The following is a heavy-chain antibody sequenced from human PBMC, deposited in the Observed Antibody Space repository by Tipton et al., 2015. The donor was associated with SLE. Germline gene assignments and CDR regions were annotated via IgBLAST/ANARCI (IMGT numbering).Heavy chain of an antibody. CDR3: ARDQRLVTSTDIVVPPAAQKYGMDV. CDR2: ISSTSSYI. V-gene: IGHV3-21*01. D-gene: IGHD2-15*01. J-gene: IGHJ6*02. Sequence: SLRLSCAASGFTFSSYAMHWVRQAPGKGLEWISSISSTSSYIYYADSVKGRFTISRDNAKNSLFLQMNSLRAGDTAVYYCARDQRLVTSTDIVVPPAAQKYGMDVWGQGTPVTVSS. CDR1: GFTFSSYA.